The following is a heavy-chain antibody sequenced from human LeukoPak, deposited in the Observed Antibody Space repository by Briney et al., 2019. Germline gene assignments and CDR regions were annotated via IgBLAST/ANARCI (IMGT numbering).Heavy chain of an antibody. CDR3: ARGEKQYSSGWYYYYGMDV. D-gene: IGHD6-19*01. CDR2: ISDIGSI. CDR1: GGSISSYY. V-gene: IGHV4-59*12. Sequence: SETLSLTCTVSGGSISSYYWSWIRQPPGKGLEWIAYISDIGSINYNPSLKSRVTMSVDTSKNQFSLKLSSVTAADTAVYYCARGEKQYSSGWYYYYGMDVWGQGTTVTVSS. J-gene: IGHJ6*02.